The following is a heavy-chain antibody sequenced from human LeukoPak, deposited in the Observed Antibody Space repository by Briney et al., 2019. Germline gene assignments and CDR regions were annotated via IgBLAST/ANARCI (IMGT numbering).Heavy chain of an antibody. CDR2: IKTKSDGGTT. V-gene: IGHV3-15*01. CDR1: GFTFDDYA. CDR3: VSQYFDF. Sequence: PGGSLRLSCATSGFTFDDYAMHWVRQAPGKGLEWVARIKTKSDGGTTDYAAPVKGRFTISRDDSKNTVYLQMNGLKTEDTAVYYCVSQYFDFWGQGTLVTVSS. J-gene: IGHJ4*02.